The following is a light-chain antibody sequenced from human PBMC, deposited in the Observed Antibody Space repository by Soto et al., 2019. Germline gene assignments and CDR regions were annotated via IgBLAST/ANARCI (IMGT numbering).Light chain of an antibody. CDR3: VSYTDTDTLV. CDR2: EVT. CDR1: NTDVGQDKS. V-gene: IGLV2-14*01. J-gene: IGLJ1*01. Sequence: QSALTQPAFVSGSRGQSIIISCVGRNTDVGQDKSVSWYQQGPGKAPKLLIFEVTNRPSGVSTRFSGSRSGNTASLTISGLQPDDEGDYFCVSYTDTDTLVFGTGTKVTV.